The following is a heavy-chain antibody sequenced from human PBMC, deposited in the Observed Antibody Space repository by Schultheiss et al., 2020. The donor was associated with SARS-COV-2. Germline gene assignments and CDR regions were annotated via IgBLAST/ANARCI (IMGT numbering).Heavy chain of an antibody. CDR2: IYYSGST. V-gene: IGHV4-39*07. CDR1: GGSISSSSYY. CDR3: ARGIAVAGPRFDY. Sequence: SQTLSLTCTVSGGSISSSSYYWGWIRQPPGKGLEWIGSIYYSGSTYYNPSLKSRVTISVDTSKNQFSLKLSSVTAADTAVYYCARGIAVAGPRFDYWGQGTLVTVSS. D-gene: IGHD6-19*01. J-gene: IGHJ4*02.